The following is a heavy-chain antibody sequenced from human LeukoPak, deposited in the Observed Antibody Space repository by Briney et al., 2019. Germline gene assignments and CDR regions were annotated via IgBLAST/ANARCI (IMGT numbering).Heavy chain of an antibody. CDR1: GFTFSSYW. D-gene: IGHD3-10*01. CDR3: ARAWDEYYYGSGSYLATYFDY. V-gene: IGHV3-7*01. CDR2: IKQDGSEK. Sequence: GGSLRLSCAASGFTFSSYWMSWVRQAPGKGLEWVANIKQDGSEKYYVDSVKGRFTISRDNAKNSLYLQMNSLRAEDTAVYYCARAWDEYYYGSGSYLATYFDYWGQGTLVTVSS. J-gene: IGHJ4*02.